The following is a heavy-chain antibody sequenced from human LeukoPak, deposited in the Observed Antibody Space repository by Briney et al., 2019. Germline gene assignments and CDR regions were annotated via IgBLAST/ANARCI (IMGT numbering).Heavy chain of an antibody. CDR1: GXPIADFA. CDR2: ISGDGVST. Sequence: GGSLRLSWVASGXPIADFAMHWVRQAPGKGLEWVSLISGDGVSTFYADSVKGRFSISRDNSKNSLSLEMNSLRTEDTAMYYCARESGKFDYWGQGTLVAVSS. J-gene: IGHJ4*02. CDR3: ARESGKFDY. V-gene: IGHV3-43*02.